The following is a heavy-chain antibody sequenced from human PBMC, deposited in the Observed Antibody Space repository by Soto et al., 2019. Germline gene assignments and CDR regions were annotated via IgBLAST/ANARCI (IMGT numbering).Heavy chain of an antibody. CDR1: GFTFSSYG. Sequence: GGSLRLSCAASGFTFSSYGMHWVRQAPGKGLEWVAVIWYDGSEKYYVDSVKGRLTISRDNSKNSLYLQMNSLSVEDTAVYYCAKDRQLVPGYWGQGTLVT. CDR2: IWYDGSEK. V-gene: IGHV3-33*03. D-gene: IGHD6-6*01. CDR3: AKDRQLVPGY. J-gene: IGHJ4*02.